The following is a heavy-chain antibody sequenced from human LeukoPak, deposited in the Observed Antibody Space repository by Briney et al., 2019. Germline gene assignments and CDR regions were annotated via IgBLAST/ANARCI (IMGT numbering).Heavy chain of an antibody. J-gene: IGHJ6*03. CDR3: ASGSGSYRTPYYYMDV. CDR2: IYSGGST. V-gene: IGHV3-53*01. CDR1: GFTVSSNY. Sequence: PGRSLRLSCVASGFTVSSNYMSWVSQAPGKGLEWVSVIYSGGSTYYADSVKGRFTISRDNSKNTLYLQMNSLRAEDTAVYYCASGSGSYRTPYYYMDVWGTGTTVTVSS. D-gene: IGHD3-10*01.